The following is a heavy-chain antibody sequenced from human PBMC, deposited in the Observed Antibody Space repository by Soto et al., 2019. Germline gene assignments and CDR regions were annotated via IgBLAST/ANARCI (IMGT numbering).Heavy chain of an antibody. D-gene: IGHD3-9*01. CDR1: GYTFTSYD. J-gene: IGHJ5*02. V-gene: IGHV1-8*01. Sequence: QVQLVQSGAEVKKPGASVKVSCKASGYTFTSYDINWVRQATGQGLEWMGWMNPNSGNTGYAQKFQGRVTMTRNTSISTAYMELSSLRSEDTAVYYCSRGGVLRYFLRYGDRNWFDPWGQGTLVTVSS. CDR2: MNPNSGNT. CDR3: SRGGVLRYFLRYGDRNWFDP.